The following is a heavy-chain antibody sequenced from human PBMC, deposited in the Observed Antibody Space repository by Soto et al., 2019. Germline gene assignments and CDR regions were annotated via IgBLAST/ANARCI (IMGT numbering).Heavy chain of an antibody. V-gene: IGHV1-24*01. CDR3: ATETFYYDDTNGYYNMDV. J-gene: IGHJ6*02. CDR2: FDPEDGET. Sequence: ASVKVSCKVSGYSLTELSMHWVRQAPGKGLEWMGGFDPEDGETIYAQKFQGRVTMTEDTSTDTAYMELSSLRSEDTAVYYCATETFYYDDTNGYYNMDVWGQGTTVTVSS. CDR1: GYSLTELS. D-gene: IGHD3-22*01.